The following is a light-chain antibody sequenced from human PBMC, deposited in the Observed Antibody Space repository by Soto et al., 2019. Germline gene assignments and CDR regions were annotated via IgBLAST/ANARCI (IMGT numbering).Light chain of an antibody. V-gene: IGKV1-33*01. J-gene: IGKJ1*01. CDR2: DAS. CDR1: QDISNY. Sequence: DIQMTQSPSSLSASVGDRVTITCQASQDISNYLNWYQQKPGKAPKLLIYDASNLETGVPSRFSGSGSGTDFTFTISSLQPEDIASYYCQQYDNLPRTFGQGNKVEIE. CDR3: QQYDNLPRT.